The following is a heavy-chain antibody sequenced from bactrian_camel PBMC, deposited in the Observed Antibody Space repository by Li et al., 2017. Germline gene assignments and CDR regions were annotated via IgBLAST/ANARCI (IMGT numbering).Heavy chain of an antibody. CDR3: AARGKARPRDGPCYPDFGY. Sequence: HVQLVESGGGSVQAGGSLRLSCVASGSLRGSYCMGWFRQAPGNECELVSSISGDGTSYYSDSVKGRFTISQGNAKTKLHLQMNNLTSEDTAMYYCAARGKARPRDGPCYPDFGYWGQGTQVTVS. J-gene: IGHJ6*01. D-gene: IGHD2*01. CDR2: ISGDGTS. V-gene: IGHV3S55*01. CDR1: GSLRGSYC.